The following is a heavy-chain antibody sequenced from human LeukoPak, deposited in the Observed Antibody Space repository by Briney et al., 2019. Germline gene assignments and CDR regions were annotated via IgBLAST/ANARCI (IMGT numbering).Heavy chain of an antibody. CDR3: AREGGGIAVAGYNY. CDR2: INTNTGNP. D-gene: IGHD6-19*01. CDR1: GYTFTSYA. Sequence: GASVKVSCKASGYTFTSYAMNWVRQAPGQGLERMGWINTNTGNPTFAQGFTGRFVFSLDTSVSTAYLQISSLKAEDTAVYYCAREGGGIAVAGYNYWGQGTLVTVSS. V-gene: IGHV7-4-1*02. J-gene: IGHJ4*02.